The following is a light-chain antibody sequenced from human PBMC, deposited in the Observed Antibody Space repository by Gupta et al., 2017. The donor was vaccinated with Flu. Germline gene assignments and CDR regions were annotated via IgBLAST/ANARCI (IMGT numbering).Light chain of an antibody. Sequence: EIVMTQSPATLSVSPGERASLSCRASQNINSNLAWYQQKPGQAPRLLIYRSSTRATGIPARFSGSGSGTEFTLTISSLQSEDIAVYDCQQYNNWPPETFGPGTTVEIK. CDR1: QNINSN. J-gene: IGKJ3*01. CDR2: RSS. V-gene: IGKV3-15*01. CDR3: QQYNNWPPET.